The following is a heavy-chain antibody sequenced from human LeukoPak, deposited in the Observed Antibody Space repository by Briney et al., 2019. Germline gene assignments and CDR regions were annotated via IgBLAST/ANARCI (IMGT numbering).Heavy chain of an antibody. CDR1: GFTFSSYA. Sequence: GGSLRLSCAASGFTFSSYAMSWVRQAPGKGLEWVSAISGSGGSTYYADSVKGRFTISRVNSKNTLYLQMNSLRAEDTAVYYCASTRLYCGGDCFTDAFDIWGQGTMVTVSS. J-gene: IGHJ3*02. D-gene: IGHD2-21*02. CDR2: ISGSGGST. CDR3: ASTRLYCGGDCFTDAFDI. V-gene: IGHV3-23*01.